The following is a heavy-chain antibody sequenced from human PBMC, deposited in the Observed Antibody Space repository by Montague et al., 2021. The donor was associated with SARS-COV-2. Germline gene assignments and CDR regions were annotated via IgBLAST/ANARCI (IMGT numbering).Heavy chain of an antibody. V-gene: IGHV4-59*01. CDR3: ARARGGAIFGVIWDYYGMDT. CDR2: MYYRGST. Sequence: SETLSLTCTVSGGSISNYYWSWIRQSPGKGLEWIAYMYYRGSTKYNPSLKSRATISVDTSKNQFSLTLSSMTAADTAVYYCARARGGAIFGVIWDYYGMDTWGQGTTVTVS. D-gene: IGHD3-3*01. CDR1: GGSISNYY. J-gene: IGHJ6*02.